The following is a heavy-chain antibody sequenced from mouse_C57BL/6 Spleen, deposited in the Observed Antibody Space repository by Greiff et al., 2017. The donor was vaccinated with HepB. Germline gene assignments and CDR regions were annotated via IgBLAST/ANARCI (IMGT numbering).Heavy chain of an antibody. Sequence: VQRVESGGGLVKPGGSLKLSCAASGFTFSSYAMSWVRQTPEKRLEWVATISDGGSYTYYPDNVKGRFTISRDNAKNNLYLQMSHLKSEDTAMYYCARDPIYYGNYFAYWGQGTLVTVSA. V-gene: IGHV5-4*01. J-gene: IGHJ3*01. CDR3: ARDPIYYGNYFAY. CDR1: GFTFSSYA. D-gene: IGHD2-1*01. CDR2: ISDGGSYT.